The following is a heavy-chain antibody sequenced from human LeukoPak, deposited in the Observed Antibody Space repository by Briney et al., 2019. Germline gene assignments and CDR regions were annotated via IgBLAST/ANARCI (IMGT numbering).Heavy chain of an antibody. J-gene: IGHJ3*02. CDR3: ARGLIVGATFEHAFDI. D-gene: IGHD1-26*01. CDR1: GFTFSAFE. V-gene: IGHV3-30*14. CDR2: ISYDGSHK. Sequence: PGKSLRLSCAASGFTFSAFEMYWVRQAPGKGLEWVAVISYDGSHKYYADSVKGRLTISRDNSKNTLFLQMNSLRAEDTAVYYCARGLIVGATFEHAFDIWGQGTMVTVSS.